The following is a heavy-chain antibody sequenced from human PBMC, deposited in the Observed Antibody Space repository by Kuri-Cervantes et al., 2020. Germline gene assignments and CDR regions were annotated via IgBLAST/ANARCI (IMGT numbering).Heavy chain of an antibody. CDR2: ISGSGGST. Sequence: GESLKISCVVSGFTFSSYAMSWVRQAPGKGLEWVSAISGSGGSTYYADSVKGRFTISRDNSKNTLYLQMNSLRAEDTAVYYCARDGDPSVGATDFDYWGQGTLVTVSS. CDR3: ARDGDPSVGATDFDY. D-gene: IGHD1-26*01. J-gene: IGHJ4*02. V-gene: IGHV3-23*01. CDR1: GFTFSSYA.